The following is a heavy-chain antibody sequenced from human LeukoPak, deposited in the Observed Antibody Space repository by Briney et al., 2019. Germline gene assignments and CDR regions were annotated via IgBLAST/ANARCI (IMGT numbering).Heavy chain of an antibody. CDR1: GFTFSSYW. D-gene: IGHD4-11*01. CDR2: INSDGSST. CDR3: ARTTLINWFDP. Sequence: PGGSLRLSCAASGFTFSSYWMHWVRQAPGKGLVWVSRINSDGSSTSYADSVKGRFTISKDNAKNTLYLQMNSLRAEDTAVYYCARTTLINWFDPWGQGTLVTVSS. J-gene: IGHJ5*02. V-gene: IGHV3-74*01.